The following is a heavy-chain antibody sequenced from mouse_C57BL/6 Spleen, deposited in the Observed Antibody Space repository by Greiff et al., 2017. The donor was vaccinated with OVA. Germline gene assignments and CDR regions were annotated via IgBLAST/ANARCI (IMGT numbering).Heavy chain of an antibody. CDR2: IYPRSGNT. CDR1: GYTFTSYG. CDR3: ARVRGITTVVEDY. J-gene: IGHJ2*01. Sequence: VQLQQPGAELVKPGASVKLSCKASGYTFTSYGISWVKQRTGQGLEWIGEIYPRSGNTYYNEKFKGKATLTADKSSSTAYMELRSLTSEDSAVYFCARVRGITTVVEDYWGQGTTLTVSS. D-gene: IGHD1-1*01. V-gene: IGHV1-81*01.